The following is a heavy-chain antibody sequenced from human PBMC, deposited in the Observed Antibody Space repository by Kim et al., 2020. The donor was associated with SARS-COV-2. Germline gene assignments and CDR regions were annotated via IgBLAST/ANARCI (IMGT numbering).Heavy chain of an antibody. CDR1: GGTFSSYA. CDR3: ASPLNNYYGSGSYHYGMDV. V-gene: IGHV1-69*13. Sequence: SVKVSCKASGGTFSSYAISWVRQAPGQGLEWMGGIIPIFGTANYAQKFQGRVTITADESTSTAYMELSSLRSEDTAVYYCASPLNNYYGSGSYHYGMDVWGQGTTVTVSS. J-gene: IGHJ6*02. D-gene: IGHD3-10*01. CDR2: IIPIFGTA.